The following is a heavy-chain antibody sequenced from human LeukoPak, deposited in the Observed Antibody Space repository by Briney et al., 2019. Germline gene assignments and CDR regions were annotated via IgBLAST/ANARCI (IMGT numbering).Heavy chain of an antibody. D-gene: IGHD2-15*01. V-gene: IGHV4-38-2*01. Sequence: PSETLSLTCAVSGYPISSGYYWGWIRQPPGKGLEWIGSIYHSGSTYYNPSPKSRVTISVDTSKNQFSLKLSSVTAADTAVYYCARQEYCSGGSCYHFDYWGQGTLVTVSS. J-gene: IGHJ4*02. CDR3: ARQEYCSGGSCYHFDY. CDR1: GYPISSGYY. CDR2: IYHSGST.